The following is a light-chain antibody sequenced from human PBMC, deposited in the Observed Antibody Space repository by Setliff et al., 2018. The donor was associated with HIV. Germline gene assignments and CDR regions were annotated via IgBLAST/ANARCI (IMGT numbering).Light chain of an antibody. Sequence: EIVMTQSPATLSVSPGEGVTLSCRASQSVTDKLAWYQQIPGQAPRLLMYGASTRAAGIPARFSGSGSGTEFTLTISSMQSEDFAVYYCQQYNNRWTVGQGTKMDIK. CDR2: GAS. CDR3: QQYNNRWT. CDR1: QSVTDK. J-gene: IGKJ1*01. V-gene: IGKV3-15*01.